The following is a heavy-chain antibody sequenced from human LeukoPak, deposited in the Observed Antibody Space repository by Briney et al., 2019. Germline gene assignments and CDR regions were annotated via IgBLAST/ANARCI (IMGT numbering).Heavy chain of an antibody. Sequence: RSLRLSCAASGFTLSNYGMHWVRQAPGKGLEWVAVILYDGSNKYYADSVKGRFTISRDNSNNTLYLQMNSLRAEDTAACYCAKDRGDYGDYGFYWGQGTLVTVSS. CDR1: GFTLSNYG. CDR2: ILYDGSNK. V-gene: IGHV3-30*18. J-gene: IGHJ4*02. D-gene: IGHD4-17*01. CDR3: AKDRGDYGDYGFY.